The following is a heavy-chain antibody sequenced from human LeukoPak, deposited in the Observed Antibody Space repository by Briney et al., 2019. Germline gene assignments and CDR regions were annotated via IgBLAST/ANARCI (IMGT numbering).Heavy chain of an antibody. CDR1: GYTFTSYG. CDR2: ISAYNGNT. V-gene: IGHV1-18*01. CDR3: ARFFVLRSYFDY. J-gene: IGHJ4*02. Sequence: ASVKVSCKASGYTFTSYGISWVRQAPGQGLEWMGWISAYNGNTNYAQKLQGRVTMTTDASTSTAYMELRSLRSDDTAVYYCARFFVLRSYFDYWGQGTLVTVSS. D-gene: IGHD3/OR15-3a*01.